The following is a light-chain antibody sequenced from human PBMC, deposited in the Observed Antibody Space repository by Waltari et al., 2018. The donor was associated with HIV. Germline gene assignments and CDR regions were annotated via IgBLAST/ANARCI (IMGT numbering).Light chain of an antibody. CDR1: QAISTS. J-gene: IGKJ5*01. CDR3: QQYKTFPIT. CDR2: DVS. Sequence: AIHLTQSPSSLSASLGDKVTVTCRASQAISTSLAWYQQKPGSPPKLLIYDVSSLDRGVPSRFSGSGYETQFSLTIDGLRAEDFATYHCQQYKTFPITFGQGTRLDIK. V-gene: IGKV1-13*02.